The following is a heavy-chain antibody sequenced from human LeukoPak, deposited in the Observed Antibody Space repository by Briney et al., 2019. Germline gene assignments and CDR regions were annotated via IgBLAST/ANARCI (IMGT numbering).Heavy chain of an antibody. Sequence: GGSLRLSCAASGFTFSNYGMNWVRQAPGKGLEWVSYISSSSDAIYYADSVKGRFTISRDNAKNSLYLEMNSLRDEDTAVYYCARAVRSGYDYWGQGTLVTVSS. D-gene: IGHD5-12*01. CDR1: GFTFSNYG. J-gene: IGHJ4*02. V-gene: IGHV3-48*02. CDR2: ISSSSDAI. CDR3: ARAVRSGYDY.